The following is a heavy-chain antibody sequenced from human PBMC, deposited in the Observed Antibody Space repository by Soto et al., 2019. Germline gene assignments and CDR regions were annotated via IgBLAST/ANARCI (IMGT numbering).Heavy chain of an antibody. D-gene: IGHD6-13*01. CDR2: ISSSSTI. V-gene: IGHV3-48*01. J-gene: IGHJ5*02. CDR1: GFTFSSYS. CDR3: ARHPERIAEIGWFDP. Sequence: HPGGSLRLSCAASGFTFSSYSMNWVRQAPGKGLEWVSYISSSSTIYYADSVKGRFTISRDNAKNSLYLQMNSLRAEDTAVYYCARHPERIAEIGWFDPWGQGTLVTVS.